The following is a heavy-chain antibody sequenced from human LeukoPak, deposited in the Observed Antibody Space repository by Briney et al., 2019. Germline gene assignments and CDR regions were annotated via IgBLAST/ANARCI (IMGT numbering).Heavy chain of an antibody. D-gene: IGHD3-22*01. CDR3: ARGCYYDSSGYPFDY. CDR1: GGSISSYY. Sequence: SETLSPTCTVSGGSISSYYWSWIRQPPGKGLEWIGYIYYSGSTNYNPSLKSRVTISVDTSKNQFSLKLSSVTAADTAVYYCARGCYYDSSGYPFDYWGQGTLVTVSS. V-gene: IGHV4-59*01. J-gene: IGHJ4*02. CDR2: IYYSGST.